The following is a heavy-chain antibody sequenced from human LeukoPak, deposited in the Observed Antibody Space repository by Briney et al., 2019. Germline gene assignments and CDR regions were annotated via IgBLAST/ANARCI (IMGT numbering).Heavy chain of an antibody. CDR2: ISGYNGNT. J-gene: IGHJ4*02. CDR3: ARDCSGGSCHFDY. D-gene: IGHD2-15*01. Sequence: ASVKVSCKASGYIFTSYGISWVRQAPGQGLEWMGGISGYNGNTNYAQKLQGRVTMTTDTSTSTAYMELRSLRSDDTAVYYCARDCSGGSCHFDYWGQGTLVTVSS. V-gene: IGHV1-18*01. CDR1: GYIFTSYG.